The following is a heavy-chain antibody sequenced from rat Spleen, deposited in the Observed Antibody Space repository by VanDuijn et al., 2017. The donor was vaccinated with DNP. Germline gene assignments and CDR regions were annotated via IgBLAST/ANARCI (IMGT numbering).Heavy chain of an antibody. V-gene: IGHV5-7*01. CDR3: ARDDYGSYGAMVP. D-gene: IGHD1-3*01. J-gene: IGHJ4*01. Sequence: EVQLVESGGGLVQPGNSLKLSCAASGFTFSDYNMAWVRQAPKKGLEWVATISYDGSRTDYRDSVKGRFTISRDDAKTTLSLQMDSLTSEDTSTYYCARDDYGSYGAMVPWGQGSSVTVSS. CDR1: GFTFSDYN. CDR2: ISYDGSRT.